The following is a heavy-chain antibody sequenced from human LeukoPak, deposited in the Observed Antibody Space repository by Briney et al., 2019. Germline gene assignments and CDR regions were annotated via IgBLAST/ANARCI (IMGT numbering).Heavy chain of an antibody. CDR1: GGSISSYY. J-gene: IGHJ6*02. Sequence: SETLSLTCTVSGGSISSYYWSWIRQPPGEGLGWVGYIYYSGSTNYNPSLKSRVTISVNTSKNQFSLKLSSVTAADTAVYYCARAIVEMATYYYGMDVWGQGTPVTVSS. V-gene: IGHV4-59*01. D-gene: IGHD5-24*01. CDR3: ARAIVEMATYYYGMDV. CDR2: IYYSGST.